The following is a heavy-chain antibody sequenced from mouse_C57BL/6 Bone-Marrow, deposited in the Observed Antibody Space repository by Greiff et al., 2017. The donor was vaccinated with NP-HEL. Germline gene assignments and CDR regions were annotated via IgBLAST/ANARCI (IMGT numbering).Heavy chain of an antibody. CDR1: GFTFSDSG. Sequence: EVQGVESGGGLVKPGGSLKLSCAASGFTFSDSGMHWVRQAPEKGLEWVAYISSGSSTIYYADTVKGRFTISRDNAKNTQFLQMTSLRSEDTAMYYCARWGLRRGGAMDYWGQGTSVTVSS. V-gene: IGHV5-17*01. CDR3: ARWGLRRGGAMDY. J-gene: IGHJ4*01. D-gene: IGHD2-4*01. CDR2: ISSGSSTI.